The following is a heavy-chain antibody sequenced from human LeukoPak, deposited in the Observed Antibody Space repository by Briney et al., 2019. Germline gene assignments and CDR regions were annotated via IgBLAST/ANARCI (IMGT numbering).Heavy chain of an antibody. V-gene: IGHV3-11*05. CDR3: AREVIAAAGTCWFDP. Sequence: GGSLRLSCAASGLTFSDYYMSWIRQAPGKGLEWVSYISSSSSYTNYADSVKGRFTISRDNAKNSLYLQMNSLRAEDTAVYYCAREVIAAAGTCWFDPWGQGTLVTVSS. J-gene: IGHJ5*02. CDR1: GLTFSDYY. D-gene: IGHD6-13*01. CDR2: ISSSSSYT.